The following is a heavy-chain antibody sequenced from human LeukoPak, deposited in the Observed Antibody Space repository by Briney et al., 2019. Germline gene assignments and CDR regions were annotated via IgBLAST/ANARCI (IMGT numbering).Heavy chain of an antibody. J-gene: IGHJ4*02. V-gene: IGHV4-30-2*01. Sequence: SETLSLTCTVSGGSISSGGYYWSWIRQPPGKGLEWIGYIYHSGSTYYNPSLKSRVTISVDRSKNQFSLKLSSVTAADTAVYYCARRSSSSRWYFDYWGQGTLVTVSS. CDR1: GGSISSGGYY. D-gene: IGHD6-6*01. CDR2: IYHSGST. CDR3: ARRSSSSRWYFDY.